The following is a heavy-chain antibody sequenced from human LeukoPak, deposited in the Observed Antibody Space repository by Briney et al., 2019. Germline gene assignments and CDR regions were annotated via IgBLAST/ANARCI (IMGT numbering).Heavy chain of an antibody. J-gene: IGHJ6*03. CDR2: IYYSGST. V-gene: IGHV4-39*01. Sequence: SETLSLTCTVSGGSISSYYWGWIRQPPGKGLEWIGSIYYSGSTYYNPSLKSRVTISVDTSKNQFSLKLSSVTAADTAVYYCARLPHYYYYMDVWGKGTTVTISS. CDR3: ARLPHYYYYMDV. CDR1: GGSISSYY.